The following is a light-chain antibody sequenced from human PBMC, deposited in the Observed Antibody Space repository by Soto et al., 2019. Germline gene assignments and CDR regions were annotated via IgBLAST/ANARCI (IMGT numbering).Light chain of an antibody. CDR3: QQYNNWPRT. CDR2: GAS. J-gene: IGKJ1*01. CDR1: QSVSSN. Sequence: EIVVTQSPATLSVSPGERATLSCRASQSVSSNLAWYQQKPGQAPRLLIYGASTRATGIPARFSGSGSGTEFTLTISSLQSEDFAVYYCQQYNNWPRTVGQGTKVE. V-gene: IGKV3-15*01.